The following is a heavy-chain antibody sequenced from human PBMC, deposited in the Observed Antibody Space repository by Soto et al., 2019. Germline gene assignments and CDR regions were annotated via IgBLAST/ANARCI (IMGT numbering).Heavy chain of an antibody. CDR3: ARVSGYSSSWYPYYFDY. CDR1: GFTVSSNY. J-gene: IGHJ4*02. Sequence: LRLSCAASGFTVSSNYMSWVRQAPGKGLEWVSVIYSGGSTYYADSVKGRFTISRDNSKNTLYLQMNSLRAEDTAVYYCARVSGYSSSWYPYYFDYWGQGTLVTVSS. V-gene: IGHV3-53*01. D-gene: IGHD6-13*01. CDR2: IYSGGST.